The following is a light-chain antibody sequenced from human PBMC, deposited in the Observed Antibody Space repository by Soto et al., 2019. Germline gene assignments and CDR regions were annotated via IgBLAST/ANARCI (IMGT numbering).Light chain of an antibody. V-gene: IGKV3-11*01. CDR2: DAS. CDR3: QQRADWPPLT. CDR1: QSVSSY. J-gene: IGKJ4*01. Sequence: PGERATLSCRASQSVSSYLAWYQHKPGQAPRLLIYDASNRATGIPARFSGSGSGTDFTLTISSLEPEDFAVYYCQQRADWPPLTFGGGTKVEIK.